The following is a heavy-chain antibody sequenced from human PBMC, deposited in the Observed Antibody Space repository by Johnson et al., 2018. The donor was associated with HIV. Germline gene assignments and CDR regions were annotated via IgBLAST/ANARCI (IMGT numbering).Heavy chain of an antibody. Sequence: VQLVESGGGLVQPGGSLRLSFAASGFTFSSYWMSWVRQAPGKGLEWVANINQDGSEKYYADSVKGRFTISRDNSKNILYLQMKSLRVEDTGIYYCARPRVAVLPAGAFDIWGPGTMVTVSS. CDR1: GFTFSSYW. CDR2: INQDGSEK. CDR3: ARPRVAVLPAGAFDI. J-gene: IGHJ3*02. V-gene: IGHV3-7*01. D-gene: IGHD2-2*01.